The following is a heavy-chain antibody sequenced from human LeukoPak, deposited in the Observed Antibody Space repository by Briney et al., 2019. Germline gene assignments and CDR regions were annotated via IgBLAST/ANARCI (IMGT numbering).Heavy chain of an antibody. J-gene: IGHJ6*04. D-gene: IGHD3-10*01. CDR1: GGTFSSHA. V-gene: IGHV1-69*13. Sequence: SVKVSCKASGGTFSSHAISWVRQAPGQGLEWMGGIIPISGTANYAQKFQDRVTITADESTSTAYMELASLRSEDTAAYYCARETYDSGIHNYFYGMDIWGKGTTVTVSS. CDR2: IIPISGTA. CDR3: ARETYDSGIHNYFYGMDI.